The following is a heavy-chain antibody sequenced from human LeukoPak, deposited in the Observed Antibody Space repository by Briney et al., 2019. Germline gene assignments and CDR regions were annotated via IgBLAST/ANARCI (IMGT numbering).Heavy chain of an antibody. CDR1: GGTFSSYG. CDR2: IWYDGSNK. CDR3: AKVPYPGIAAAGYYFDY. D-gene: IGHD6-13*01. Sequence: GASVKVSCKASGGTFSSYGMHWVRQAPGKGLEWVAVIWYDGSNKYYADSVKGRFTISRGNSKNTLYLQMSSLRAEDTAVYYCAKVPYPGIAAAGYYFDYWGQGTLVTVSS. J-gene: IGHJ4*02. V-gene: IGHV3-30*02.